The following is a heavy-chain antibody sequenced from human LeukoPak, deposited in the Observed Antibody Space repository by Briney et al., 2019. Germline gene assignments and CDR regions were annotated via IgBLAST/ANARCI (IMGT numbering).Heavy chain of an antibody. CDR1: GFTFTSYW. V-gene: IGHV3-7*01. CDR2: IKQDGTEK. Sequence: GGSLRLSCAASGFTFTSYWMSWVRQAPGKGLEWVANIKQDGTEKYYVDSVKGRFTISRDNAKNSLYLQMNSLRVEDTAVYYCAKVANYYYGSESYYLFEHWGQGTPVTASS. J-gene: IGHJ4*02. CDR3: AKVANYYYGSESYYLFEH. D-gene: IGHD3-10*01.